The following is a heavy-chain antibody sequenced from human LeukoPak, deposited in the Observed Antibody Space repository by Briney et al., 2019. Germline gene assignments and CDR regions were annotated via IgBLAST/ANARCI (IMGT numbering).Heavy chain of an antibody. CDR2: IYYSGST. D-gene: IGHD3-10*01. Sequence: PSVTLSLTCTVSGGSISSYYWSWIRKPPGKELEWIGYIYYSGSTHYNPPLKSRVTISVDTSKNQFSLKLSSVPAAATAVYYCARGVRLYGSGSYSTASADYWGQGTLVTVSS. V-gene: IGHV4-59*01. J-gene: IGHJ4*02. CDR3: ARGVRLYGSGSYSTASADY. CDR1: GGSISSYY.